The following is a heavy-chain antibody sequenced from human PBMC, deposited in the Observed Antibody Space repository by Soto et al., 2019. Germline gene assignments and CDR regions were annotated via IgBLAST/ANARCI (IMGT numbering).Heavy chain of an antibody. D-gene: IGHD6-13*01. CDR2: ISSNSAYI. Sequence: PGGSLRLSCAASGFTFRSFTMNWVRQAPGKGLEWVSTISSNSAYIYYTDALRGRFTISRDNAKNSLHLQMNSLRAEDTAVSYCTRDASRDSSARGWFDPWGPGTLVTVSS. J-gene: IGHJ5*02. CDR1: GFTFRSFT. V-gene: IGHV3-21*01. CDR3: TRDASRDSSARGWFDP.